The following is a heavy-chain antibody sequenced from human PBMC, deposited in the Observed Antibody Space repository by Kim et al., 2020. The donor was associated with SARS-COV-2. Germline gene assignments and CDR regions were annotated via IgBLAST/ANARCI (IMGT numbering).Heavy chain of an antibody. CDR2: GSES. Sequence: GSESYYVDYVKGRFTISRDNAKNSVYLQMNSLGVEDTAVYYCARSVFGDNYWGQGTLVSVSS. V-gene: IGHV3-7*01. CDR3: ARSVFGDNY. J-gene: IGHJ4*02. D-gene: IGHD3-10*02.